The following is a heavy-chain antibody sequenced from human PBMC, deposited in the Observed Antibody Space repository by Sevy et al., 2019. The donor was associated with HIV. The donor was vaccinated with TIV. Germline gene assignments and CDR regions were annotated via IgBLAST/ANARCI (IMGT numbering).Heavy chain of an antibody. CDR1: GFTVSSNY. V-gene: IGHV3-66*01. CDR2: MYSGGST. Sequence: GGSLRLSCAASGFTVSSNYMSWVRQAPGKVLEWVSIMYSGGSTYYADSVKGRFTISRDNSKNTLYLQMNSLRAEDTAVYYCARGSRYYDILTGYSDNGMDVWGQGTTVTVSS. D-gene: IGHD3-9*01. CDR3: ARGSRYYDILTGYSDNGMDV. J-gene: IGHJ6*02.